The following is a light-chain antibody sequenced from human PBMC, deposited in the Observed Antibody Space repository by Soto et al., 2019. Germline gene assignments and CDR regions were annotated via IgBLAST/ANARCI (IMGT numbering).Light chain of an antibody. CDR1: QSVSSNF. CDR2: DAS. J-gene: IGKJ1*01. Sequence: EIVLAQSPGTLSLSPGERATLSCRASQSVSSNFLAWYQQKPGQAPRLLIYDASNRSTGIPDRFSGSGSGTDFTLTISRLEHEDFAVYYCQQFGSSPRTFGQGTKADIK. V-gene: IGKV3-20*01. CDR3: QQFGSSPRT.